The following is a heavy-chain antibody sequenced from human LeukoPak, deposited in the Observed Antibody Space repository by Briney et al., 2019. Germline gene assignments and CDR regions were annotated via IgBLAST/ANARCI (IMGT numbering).Heavy chain of an antibody. D-gene: IGHD3-10*01. CDR2: ISSTGST. J-gene: IGHJ4*02. CDR1: GGSISSGGYS. V-gene: IGHV4-30-2*03. CDR3: ARLKVRGVIDY. Sequence: SETLSLTCAVSGGSISSGGYSWSWIRQPPGKGLEWIGYISSTGSTYYNPSLKSRVTISVDTSKNQFSLKLSSVTAADTAVYYCARLKVRGVIDYWGQGTLVTVSS.